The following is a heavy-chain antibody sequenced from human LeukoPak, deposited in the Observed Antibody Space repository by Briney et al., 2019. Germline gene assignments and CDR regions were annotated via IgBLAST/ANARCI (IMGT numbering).Heavy chain of an antibody. J-gene: IGHJ4*02. Sequence: ASVKVSCKASGYTFTSYYMHWVRQAPGQGLEWMGIINPSGGSTSYAQKFQGRVTMTRDTSTSTVYMELSSLRSEDTAVYYCARTPRNYDILTGPYYFDYWGQGTLAAVSS. CDR2: INPSGGST. D-gene: IGHD3-9*01. CDR3: ARTPRNYDILTGPYYFDY. V-gene: IGHV1-46*01. CDR1: GYTFTSYY.